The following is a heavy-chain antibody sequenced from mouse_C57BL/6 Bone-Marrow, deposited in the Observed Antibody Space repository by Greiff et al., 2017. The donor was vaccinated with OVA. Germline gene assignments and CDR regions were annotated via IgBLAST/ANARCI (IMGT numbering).Heavy chain of an antibody. D-gene: IGHD1-1*01. CDR3: ARELLRTRDAMDY. CDR2: IYPGSGNT. J-gene: IGHJ4*01. Sequence: QVQLKQPGAELVKPGASVKLSCKASGYTFTSYWMHWVKQRPGQGLEWIARIYPGSGNTYYNEKFKGKATLTAEKSSSTAYMQLSSLTSEDSAVYFCARELLRTRDAMDYWGQGTSVTVSP. V-gene: IGHV1-76*01. CDR1: GYTFTSYW.